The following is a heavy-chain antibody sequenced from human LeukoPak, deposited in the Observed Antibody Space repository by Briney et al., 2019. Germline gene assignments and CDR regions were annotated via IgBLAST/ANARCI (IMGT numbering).Heavy chain of an antibody. CDR1: GFTFSSYS. Sequence: GGSLRLSCAASGFTFSSYSMNWVRQAPGKGLEWVSYISSSSGTIYYADSVKGRFTISRDNSKNTLYLQMNSLRAEDTAVYYCANLIAAAGTDYYYGMDVWGQGTTVTVSS. CDR3: ANLIAAAGTDYYYGMDV. CDR2: ISSSSGTI. D-gene: IGHD6-13*01. J-gene: IGHJ6*02. V-gene: IGHV3-48*01.